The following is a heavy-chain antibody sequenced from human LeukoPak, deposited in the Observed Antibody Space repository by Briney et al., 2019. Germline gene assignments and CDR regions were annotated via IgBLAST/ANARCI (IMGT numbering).Heavy chain of an antibody. D-gene: IGHD2-21*02. CDR2: ISYDGSNK. Sequence: RRSLRLSCAASGFTFSSYGMHWVRQAPGKGLEWVAFISYDGSNKYYADSVKGRFTISRDNSKNTLYLQMNSLRAEDTAMYYCAKEAAYCGGDCYSGSDYWGQGTLVTVSS. J-gene: IGHJ4*02. CDR1: GFTFSSYG. CDR3: AKEAAYCGGDCYSGSDY. V-gene: IGHV3-30*18.